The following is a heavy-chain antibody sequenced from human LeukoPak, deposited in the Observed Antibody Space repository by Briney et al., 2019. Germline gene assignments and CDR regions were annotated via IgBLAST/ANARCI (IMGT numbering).Heavy chain of an antibody. J-gene: IGHJ4*02. D-gene: IGHD3-10*01. CDR2: IYYSGST. V-gene: IGHV4-59*12. Sequence: SETLSLTCTVSGGSISSYYWSWIRQPPGKGLEWIGYIYYSGSTNYNPSLKSRVTISVDTSKNQFSLKLSSVTAADTAVYYCARGPPYYYGSGSYYHLDYWGQGTLVTVSS. CDR3: ARGPPYYYGSGSYYHLDY. CDR1: GGSISSYY.